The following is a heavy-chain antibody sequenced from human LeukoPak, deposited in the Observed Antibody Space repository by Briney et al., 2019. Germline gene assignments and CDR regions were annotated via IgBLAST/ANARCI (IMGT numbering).Heavy chain of an antibody. Sequence: GGSLRLSCAASAFSFSNYNMNWVRQAPGKGLEWVSSITSSGSYIYYADSVKGRFTISRDNAKNSLYLQLNSLRAEDTAVYYCAKSHRGHCSTTTCDDEGDYWGQGTLVTVSS. V-gene: IGHV3-21*04. CDR1: AFSFSNYN. J-gene: IGHJ4*02. CDR3: AKSHRGHCSTTTCDDEGDY. CDR2: ITSSGSYI. D-gene: IGHD2-2*01.